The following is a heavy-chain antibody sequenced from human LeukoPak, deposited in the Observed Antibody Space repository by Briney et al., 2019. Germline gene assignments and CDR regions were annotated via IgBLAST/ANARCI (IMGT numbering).Heavy chain of an antibody. J-gene: IGHJ5*02. Sequence: GGSLRLSCAASGFSFSSSWMDWVHQAPGKGLEWVANIKPDGSDKSYVDSVKGRFTISRDNAKDSLYLEMDSLRGEDTALYYCSRSLNSWGQGALVTVSS. V-gene: IGHV3-7*01. CDR3: SRSLNS. CDR1: GFSFSSSW. CDR2: IKPDGSDK.